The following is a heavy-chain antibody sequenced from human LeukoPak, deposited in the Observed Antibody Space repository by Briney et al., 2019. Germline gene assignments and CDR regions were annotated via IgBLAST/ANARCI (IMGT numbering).Heavy chain of an antibody. CDR2: IIPIFGTA. CDR3: ARGGVAEGAFDI. V-gene: IGHV1-69*13. J-gene: IGHJ3*02. D-gene: IGHD3-3*01. CDR1: GGTFSSYA. Sequence: ASVKVSCKASGGTFSSYAISWVRQAPGQGLEWMGGIIPIFGTANYAQKFQGRATITADESTGTAYMELSSLRSEDTAVYHCARGGVAEGAFDIWGQGTMVTVSS.